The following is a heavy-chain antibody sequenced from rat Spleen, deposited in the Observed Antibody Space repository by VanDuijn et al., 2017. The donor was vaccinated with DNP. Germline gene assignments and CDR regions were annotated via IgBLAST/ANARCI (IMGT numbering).Heavy chain of an antibody. CDR3: ARDTYGGYAMDA. CDR1: GLTFSDYY. J-gene: IGHJ4*01. CDR2: ISYEGSST. Sequence: EVQLVESGGGLVQPGRSLKLSCAASGLTFSDYYMAWVRQAPTKGLEWVASISYEGSSTYYGDSVKGRFTISRDNAKSTLYLQMNSLRSEDTATYYCARDTYGGYAMDAWGQGTSVTVSS. V-gene: IGHV5-22*01. D-gene: IGHD2-2*01.